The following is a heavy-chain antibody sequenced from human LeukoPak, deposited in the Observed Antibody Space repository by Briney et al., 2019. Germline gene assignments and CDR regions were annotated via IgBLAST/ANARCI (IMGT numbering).Heavy chain of an antibody. V-gene: IGHV3-23*01. Sequence: PGGSLRLSCAASGFTFSSYAMSWVRQAPGKGLEWVSSIGGSGGSTYYADSVKGRFTISRDNSKNTLYLQMNSLRAEDTAVYYCARDGGLAPYSSSTPFDYWGQGTLVTVSS. CDR3: ARDGGLAPYSSSTPFDY. CDR1: GFTFSSYA. CDR2: IGGSGGST. D-gene: IGHD6-6*01. J-gene: IGHJ4*02.